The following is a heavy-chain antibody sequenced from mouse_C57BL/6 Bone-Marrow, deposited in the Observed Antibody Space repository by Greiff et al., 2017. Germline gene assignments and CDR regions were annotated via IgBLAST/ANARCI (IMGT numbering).Heavy chain of an antibody. CDR2: IYPRDGST. Sequence: QVQLQQSGPELVKPGASVKLSCKASGYTFTSYDINWVKQRPGQGLEWIGWIYPRDGSTKYNEKFKGKATLTVDTSSSTASMELHSLTSEDSAVYFGARDYGSSYWNFDVWGTGTTVTVSS. CDR3: ARDYGSSYWNFDV. V-gene: IGHV1-85*01. CDR1: GYTFTSYD. J-gene: IGHJ1*03. D-gene: IGHD1-1*01.